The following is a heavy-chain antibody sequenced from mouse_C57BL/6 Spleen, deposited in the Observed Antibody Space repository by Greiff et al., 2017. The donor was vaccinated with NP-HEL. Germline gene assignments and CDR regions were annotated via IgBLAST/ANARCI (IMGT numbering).Heavy chain of an antibody. V-gene: IGHV1-52*01. J-gene: IGHJ4*01. D-gene: IGHD1-1*01. CDR1: GYTFTSYW. CDR2: IDPSDSET. Sequence: QVQLQQPGAELVRPGSSVKLSCKASGYTFTSYWMHWVKQRPIQGLEWIGNIDPSDSETHYNQKFKDKATLTVDKSSSTAYMQLSSLTSEDSAVYYCARYGYCGNSYDAMDYWGQGTSVTVSS. CDR3: ARYGYCGNSYDAMDY.